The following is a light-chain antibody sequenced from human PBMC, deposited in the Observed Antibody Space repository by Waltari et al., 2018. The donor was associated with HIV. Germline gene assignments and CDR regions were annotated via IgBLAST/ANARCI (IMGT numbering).Light chain of an antibody. J-gene: IGLJ3*02. Sequence: QSALTQPASVSGSPGQSITIPCTGTSSAVGSYNLVSWYQQHPGKAPKLMIYEVSKRPSGVSNRFSGSKSGNTASLTISGLQAEDEADYYCCSYAGSSTWVFGGGTKLTVL. V-gene: IGLV2-23*02. CDR2: EVS. CDR1: SSAVGSYNL. CDR3: CSYAGSSTWV.